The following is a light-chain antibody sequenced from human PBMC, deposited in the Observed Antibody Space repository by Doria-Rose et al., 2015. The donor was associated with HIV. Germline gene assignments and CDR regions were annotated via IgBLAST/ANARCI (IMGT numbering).Light chain of an antibody. CDR3: HLYGTSWT. Sequence: TQSPGTLSLSPGERATLSCRASQSFSSTYLAWYQQNPGQAPSLLIYDGSTRATGIPDRFSASGSGTDFTLTINRLEPEDFALYYCHLYGTSWTFSQGTKVEI. CDR2: DGS. V-gene: IGKV3-20*01. J-gene: IGKJ1*01. CDR1: QSFSSTY.